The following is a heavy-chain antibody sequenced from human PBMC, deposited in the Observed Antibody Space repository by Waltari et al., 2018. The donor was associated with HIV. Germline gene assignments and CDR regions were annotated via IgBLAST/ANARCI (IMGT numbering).Heavy chain of an antibody. CDR2: INCGKGNT. J-gene: IGHJ3*01. Sequence: QVQLVQSGAEVAKPGASVRLSCKTSGSTFGDYAIHWVRQAAGQGPEWMGWINCGKGNTRYSETSQGRFTITRDTSAATAYLEVTDLRSEDTALYYCAREPIISVANNAFDVWGLGSLVTVSS. D-gene: IGHD6-19*01. V-gene: IGHV1-3*01. CDR3: AREPIISVANNAFDV. CDR1: GSTFGDYA.